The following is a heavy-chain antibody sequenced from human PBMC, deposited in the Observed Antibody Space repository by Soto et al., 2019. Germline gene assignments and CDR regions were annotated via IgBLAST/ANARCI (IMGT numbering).Heavy chain of an antibody. Sequence: EVQLVQSGGGLVQPGGSLRLSCAASGFTSSGYWMTWVRQAPGKGLEWVANINQDGSEKYYVDSVKGRFTISRDTAKDSLYLQMNSLRAEDTAIYYCARDYSNPRGRFDPWGQGTLVTDSS. J-gene: IGHJ5*02. V-gene: IGHV3-7*01. CDR1: GFTSSGYW. D-gene: IGHD4-4*01. CDR3: ARDYSNPRGRFDP. CDR2: INQDGSEK.